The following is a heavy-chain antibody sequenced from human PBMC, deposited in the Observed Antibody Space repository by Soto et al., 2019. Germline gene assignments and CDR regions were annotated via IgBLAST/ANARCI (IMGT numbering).Heavy chain of an antibody. V-gene: IGHV3-33*06. CDR1: GFNFSKFG. D-gene: IGHD1-26*01. J-gene: IGHJ4*01. CDR2: IWYDGSQK. CDR3: AKEVWGLYTFGRPLDN. Sequence: GGSLRLSCAASGFNFSKFGMYWVRQAPGKGLEWVAVIWYDGSQKYYADSVKGRFTISRDNSNNTLYLQMNSLRAEDTAVYYCAKEVWGLYTFGRPLDNWGHGTLVPVSS.